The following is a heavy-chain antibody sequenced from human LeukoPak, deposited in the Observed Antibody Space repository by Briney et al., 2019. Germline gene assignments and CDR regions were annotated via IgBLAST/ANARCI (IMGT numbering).Heavy chain of an antibody. V-gene: IGHV1-8*01. J-gene: IGHJ6*03. CDR3: ARGGVLMDHYYYMDV. CDR2: MNPNSGNT. Sequence: ASVKVSCKASGYTFTSYDINWVRQATGQGLEWMGRMNPNSGNTGYAQKFQGRVTMTRNTSISTAYMELSSLRSEDTAVYYCARGGVLMDHYYYMDVWGKGTTVTVSS. D-gene: IGHD2-8*01. CDR1: GYTFTSYD.